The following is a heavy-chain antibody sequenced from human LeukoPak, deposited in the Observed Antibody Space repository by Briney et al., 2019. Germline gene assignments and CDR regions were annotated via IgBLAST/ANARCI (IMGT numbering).Heavy chain of an antibody. D-gene: IGHD3-10*01. Sequence: GSLRLSCAASGFTFDDYGMSWVRQAPGKGLEWVSGINWNGGRTGYADSVKGRFTISRANAKQSLYVQMNSLRAEDTALYYCGREYYGSCSYYNVGCWGQGTLVTVSS. CDR1: GFTFDDYG. J-gene: IGHJ4*02. CDR2: INWNGGRT. CDR3: GREYYGSCSYYNVGC. V-gene: IGHV3-20*04.